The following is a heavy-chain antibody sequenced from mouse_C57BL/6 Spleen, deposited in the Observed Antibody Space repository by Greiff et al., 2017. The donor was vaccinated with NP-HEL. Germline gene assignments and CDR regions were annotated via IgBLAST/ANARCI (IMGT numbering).Heavy chain of an antibody. D-gene: IGHD1-1*01. CDR3: ARDLTTVAAMDY. V-gene: IGHV1-64*01. Sequence: QVQLQQPGAELVKPGASVKLSCKASGYTFTSYWMHWVKQRPGQGLEWIGMIHPNSGSTNYNEKFKSKATLTVDKSSSTAYMQLSSLTSEDSAVYYCARDLTTVAAMDYWGQGTSVTVSS. CDR1: GYTFTSYW. CDR2: IHPNSGST. J-gene: IGHJ4*01.